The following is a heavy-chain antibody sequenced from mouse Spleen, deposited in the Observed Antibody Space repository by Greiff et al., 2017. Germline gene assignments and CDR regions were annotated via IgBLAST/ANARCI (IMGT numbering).Heavy chain of an antibody. Sequence: EVMLVESGGGLVKPGGSLKLSCAASGFTFSSYAMSWVRQTPEKRLEWVATISDGGSYTYYPDNVKGRFTISRDNAKNNLYLQMSHLKSEDTAMYYCARDTYYYGSSYGFAYWGQGTLVTVSA. CDR1: GFTFSSYA. J-gene: IGHJ3*01. D-gene: IGHD1-1*01. CDR3: ARDTYYYGSSYGFAY. CDR2: ISDGGSYT. V-gene: IGHV5-4*01.